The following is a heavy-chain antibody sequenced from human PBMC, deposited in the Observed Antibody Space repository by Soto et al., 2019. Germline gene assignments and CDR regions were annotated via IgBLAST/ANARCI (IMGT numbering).Heavy chain of an antibody. CDR1: GGSISSGGYS. J-gene: IGHJ3*02. D-gene: IGHD2-2*01. V-gene: IGHV4-30-2*01. CDR3: DRLLLPPGAGPDLFDI. CDR2: IYHCGST. Sequence: QLQLQESGSGLVKPSQTLSLTCAVSGGSISSGGYSWSWIRQPPGKGLEWIGYIYHCGSTYYNPSLLIRFTISVDKSNNQFSLKLSSVTAADTAVYYCDRLLLPPGAGPDLFDIWSQGTMVTVSS.